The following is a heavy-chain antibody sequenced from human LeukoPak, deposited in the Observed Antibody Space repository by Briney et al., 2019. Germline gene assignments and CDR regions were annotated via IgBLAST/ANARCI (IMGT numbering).Heavy chain of an antibody. Sequence: SETLSLTCAVYGGSFSGYYWSWIRQPPGQGLEWIGDINHSGSTNYNPSLKSRVTISVDTSKTQFSLKLSSVTAADTAVYYCARVSVVAAATGVWFDPWGQGTLVTVSS. CDR2: INHSGST. D-gene: IGHD2-15*01. J-gene: IGHJ5*02. CDR3: ARVSVVAAATGVWFDP. CDR1: GGSFSGYY. V-gene: IGHV4-34*01.